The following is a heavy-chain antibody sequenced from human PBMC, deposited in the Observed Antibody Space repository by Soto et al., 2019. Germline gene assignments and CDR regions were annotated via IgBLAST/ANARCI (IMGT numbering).Heavy chain of an antibody. CDR3: ARDLGCSGGSCYSGYNWFDP. J-gene: IGHJ5*02. D-gene: IGHD2-15*01. Sequence: EVQLVESGGGLVKPGGSLRLSCAASGFTFSSYSMNWVRQAPGKGLEWVSSISSSSSYIYYADSVKGRFTISRDNAKNPLYLQMNSLRAEDTAVYYCARDLGCSGGSCYSGYNWFDPWGQGTLVTVSS. CDR1: GFTFSSYS. CDR2: ISSSSSYI. V-gene: IGHV3-21*01.